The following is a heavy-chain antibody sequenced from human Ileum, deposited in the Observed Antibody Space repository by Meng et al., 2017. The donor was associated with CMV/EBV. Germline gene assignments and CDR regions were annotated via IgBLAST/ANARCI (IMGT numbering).Heavy chain of an antibody. Sequence: LGTGRGGWVHPGESLRLCCEGPEARFSDYYMSWICQAPGKGLEWLSFISSSGTDTEYADSVKGRFTISRDNGKKSLYLQMDRLGADDTAVYYCMGYYGSGSPREWGQGNLVTVSS. CDR3: MGYYGSGSPRE. D-gene: IGHD3-10*01. CDR1: EARFSDYY. V-gene: IGHV3-11*05. J-gene: IGHJ4*02. CDR2: ISSSGTDT.